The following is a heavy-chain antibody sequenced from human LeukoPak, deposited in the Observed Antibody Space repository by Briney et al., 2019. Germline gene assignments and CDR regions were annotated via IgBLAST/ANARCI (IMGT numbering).Heavy chain of an antibody. CDR3: ATAGQDFDY. J-gene: IGHJ4*02. V-gene: IGHV4-39*07. CDR1: GGSIRSSYYY. CDR2: IYDSGST. Sequence: PSETLSLTCTVSGGSIRSSYYYWGWIRQPPGKGLEWIGSIYDSGSTYYNPSLKSRVTISVDTSKNQFSLMLSSVTAADTAVYYCATAGQDFDYWGQGTLVTVSS.